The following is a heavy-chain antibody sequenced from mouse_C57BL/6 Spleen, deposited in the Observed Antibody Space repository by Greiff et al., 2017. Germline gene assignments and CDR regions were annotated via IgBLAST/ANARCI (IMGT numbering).Heavy chain of an antibody. V-gene: IGHV6-3*01. CDR2: IRLKSDNYAT. J-gene: IGHJ1*03. CDR3: TIATVVEGWYFDV. Sequence: EVKLEESGGGLVQPGGSMKLSCVASGFTFSNYWMNWVRQSPEKGLEWVAQIRLKSDNYATHYAESVKGRFTISRDDSKSSVYLQMNNLRAEDTGIYYCTIATVVEGWYFDVWGTGTTVTVSS. CDR1: GFTFSNYW. D-gene: IGHD1-1*01.